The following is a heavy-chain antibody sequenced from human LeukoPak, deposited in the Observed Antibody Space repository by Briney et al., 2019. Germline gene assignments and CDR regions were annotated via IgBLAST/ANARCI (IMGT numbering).Heavy chain of an antibody. J-gene: IGHJ4*02. V-gene: IGHV4-59*08. D-gene: IGHD5-18*01. Sequence: PSETLSLTCTVSGGSISSYYWSWLRQPPGKGLEWIGYIYYSGSTNYNPSLKSRLTISVDTSKNQFSLKLSSVTAADTAVYYCARRHIYGYYFDYWGQGTLVTVSS. CDR3: ARRHIYGYYFDY. CDR1: GGSISSYY. CDR2: IYYSGST.